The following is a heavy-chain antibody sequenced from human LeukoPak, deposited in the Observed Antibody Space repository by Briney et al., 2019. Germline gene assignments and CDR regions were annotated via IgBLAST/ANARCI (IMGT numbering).Heavy chain of an antibody. V-gene: IGHV4-34*01. CDR2: INHSGST. J-gene: IGHJ6*03. CDR1: GGSFSGYY. CDR3: ARDLSSGRTINYYMDV. D-gene: IGHD3-22*01. Sequence: SETLSLTCAVYGGSFSGYYWSWLRQPPGKGLEWIGEINHSGSTNYSPSLKSRVTISVDTSKNQFSLKLSSVTAEDTAVYYCARDLSSGRTINYYMDVWGKGTTVTVSS.